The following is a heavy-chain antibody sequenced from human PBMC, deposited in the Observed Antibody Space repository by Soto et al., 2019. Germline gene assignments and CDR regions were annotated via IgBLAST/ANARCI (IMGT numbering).Heavy chain of an antibody. D-gene: IGHD6-19*01. CDR2: ISAYNGNT. CDR1: GYTFTSYG. J-gene: IGHJ5*02. V-gene: IGHV1-18*01. CDR3: ARGPKSSGWSPKWFDA. Sequence: APVKVSCKASGYTFTSYGISWVRQAPGQGLEWMGWISAYNGNTQSTQKLQGRVTMTTDTSTSTAYMELRSLRSDDTAVYYCARGPKSSGWSPKWFDAWGQGTMVTVS.